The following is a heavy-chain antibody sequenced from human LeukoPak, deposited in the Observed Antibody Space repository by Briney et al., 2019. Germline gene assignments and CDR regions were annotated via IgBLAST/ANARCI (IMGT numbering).Heavy chain of an antibody. J-gene: IGHJ3*01. Sequence: GGSLGLSCAASGFTFGNSWVHWVRRAPGKGLVWVSLINADGSTTTYADSVKGRFTISRDNARNTLSLQMNSLTIEDTAVYYCVVVVEPPDSDGFDVWGQGTMITVSS. CDR1: GFTFGNSW. D-gene: IGHD1-14*01. V-gene: IGHV3-74*01. CDR2: INADGSTT. CDR3: VVVVEPPDSDGFDV.